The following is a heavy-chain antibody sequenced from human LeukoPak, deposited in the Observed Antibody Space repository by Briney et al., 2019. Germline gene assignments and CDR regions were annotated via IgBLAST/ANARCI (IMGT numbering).Heavy chain of an antibody. CDR3: AKGHYGDSDY. J-gene: IGHJ4*02. Sequence: GGSLRLSCVASGFTFDDYAMHWVRQAPGKGPEWVSGITWNSGYIGYADSVKGRFTISRDNAKNSLYLQMNSLRAEDTAVYYCAKGHYGDSDYWGQGTLVTVSS. CDR2: ITWNSGYI. D-gene: IGHD4-17*01. CDR1: GFTFDDYA. V-gene: IGHV3-9*01.